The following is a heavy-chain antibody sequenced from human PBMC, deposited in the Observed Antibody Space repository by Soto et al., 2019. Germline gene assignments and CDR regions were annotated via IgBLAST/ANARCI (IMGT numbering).Heavy chain of an antibody. J-gene: IGHJ6*03. V-gene: IGHV4-39*02. Sequence: SETLSITCTVSGGSISSIRSYWGCIRQPQGQGLEWVGSIYYLGNTYYNPSLGGRVSISVDTSKNQFSLKLNSVTAADTAVYYCARDQKDYYDFWLGSNYMDFWGKGTTVTVSS. CDR3: ARDQKDYYDFWLGSNYMDF. CDR2: IYYLGNT. D-gene: IGHD3-3*01. CDR1: GGSISSIRSY.